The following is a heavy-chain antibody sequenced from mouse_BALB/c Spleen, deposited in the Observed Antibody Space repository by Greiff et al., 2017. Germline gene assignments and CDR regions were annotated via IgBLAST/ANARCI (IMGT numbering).Heavy chain of an antibody. J-gene: IGHJ3*01. D-gene: IGHD2-3*01. CDR1: GFTFSSYA. V-gene: IGHV5-9-4*01. Sequence: EVKLVESGGGLVKPGGSLKLSCAASGFTFSSYAMSWVRQSPEKRLEWVAEISSGGSYTYYPDTVTGRFTISRDNAKNTLYLEMSSLRSEDTAMYYCARDSDGYYGGFAYWGQGTLVTVSA. CDR3: ARDSDGYYGGFAY. CDR2: ISSGGSYT.